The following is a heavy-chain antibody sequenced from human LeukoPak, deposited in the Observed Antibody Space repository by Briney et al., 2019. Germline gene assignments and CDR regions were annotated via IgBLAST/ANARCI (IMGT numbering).Heavy chain of an antibody. J-gene: IGHJ4*02. CDR3: ERGGGSPDY. CDR2: INHSGST. Sequence: PSETLSLTCAVYGGSFSGYYWSWIRQPPGKGLEWIGEINHSGSTNYNPSLKSRVTISVDTSKNQFSLELSSVTAADTAVYYCERGGGSPDYWGQGTLVTVSS. D-gene: IGHD1-26*01. CDR1: GGSFSGYY. V-gene: IGHV4-34*01.